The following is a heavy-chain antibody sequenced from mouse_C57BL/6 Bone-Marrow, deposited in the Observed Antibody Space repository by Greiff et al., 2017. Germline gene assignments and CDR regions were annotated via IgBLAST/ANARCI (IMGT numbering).Heavy chain of an antibody. D-gene: IGHD2-5*01. Sequence: EVQLQQSGPELVKPGASVKISCKASGYTFTDYYMNWVKQSHGKSLEWIGDINPNNGGTSYNQKFKGKATLTVDKSSSTAYMELRSLTSEDSAVYYCARGAPTIVTTRYYFDYWGQGTTLTVSS. CDR3: ARGAPTIVTTRYYFDY. CDR1: GYTFTDYY. V-gene: IGHV1-26*01. CDR2: INPNNGGT. J-gene: IGHJ2*01.